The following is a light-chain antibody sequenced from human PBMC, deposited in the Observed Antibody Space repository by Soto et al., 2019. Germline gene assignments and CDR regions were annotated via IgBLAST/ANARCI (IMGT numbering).Light chain of an antibody. CDR3: HQYNSYLTCT. CDR1: HSITNW. V-gene: IGKV1-5*01. Sequence: IQLTQSPSTLSASVGDRVTIAXRVSHSITNWLAWYQQKAGKXTKLLXXDDXSLESGVPSRFRGSGSGTEFTLTISSLQPDDFATYYCHQYNSYLTCTFGQGTKVDIK. J-gene: IGKJ1*01. CDR2: DDX.